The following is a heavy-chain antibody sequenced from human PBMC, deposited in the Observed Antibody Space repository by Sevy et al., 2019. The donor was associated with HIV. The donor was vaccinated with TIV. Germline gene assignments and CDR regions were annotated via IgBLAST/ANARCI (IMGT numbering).Heavy chain of an antibody. CDR2: IYTSGST. V-gene: IGHV4-4*07. D-gene: IGHD3-3*01. CDR1: GGSISSYY. CDR3: ARERGRITIFGVVTGLFDY. J-gene: IGHJ4*02. Sequence: SETLSRTCTVSGGSISSYYWSWIRQPAGKGLEWIGRIYTSGSTNYNPSLKSRVTMSVDTSKNQFSLKLSSVTAADTAVYYCARERGRITIFGVVTGLFDYWGQGTLVTVSS.